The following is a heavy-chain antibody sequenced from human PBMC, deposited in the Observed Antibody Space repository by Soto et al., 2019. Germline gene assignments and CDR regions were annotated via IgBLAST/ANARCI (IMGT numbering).Heavy chain of an antibody. CDR2: ISAYNGNT. D-gene: IGHD2-15*01. Sequence: QVQLVQSGAEVKKPGASVKVSCKASGYTFTSYGISWVRQAPGQGLEWMGWISAYNGNTNYAQKLQGRVTMTTDTSTSTGYMELRSLRSDDTAVYYCAGCSGGSCSPQGNFDYWGQGTLVTVSS. J-gene: IGHJ4*02. V-gene: IGHV1-18*01. CDR1: GYTFTSYG. CDR3: AGCSGGSCSPQGNFDY.